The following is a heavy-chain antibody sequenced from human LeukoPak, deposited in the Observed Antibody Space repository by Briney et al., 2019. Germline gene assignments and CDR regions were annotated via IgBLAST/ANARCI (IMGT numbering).Heavy chain of an antibody. CDR3: ARGYYSGSGRYYFDF. D-gene: IGHD3-10*01. J-gene: IGHJ4*02. CDR2: ISGSGDST. Sequence: GGSLRLSCAASGFTFSTYIMNWVRQAPGKGLEWVSAISGSGDSTYYADSVKGRFTISRDNSKNTLYLRVNSLRAEDTAVYYCARGYYSGSGRYYFDFWGQGTLVTVSS. V-gene: IGHV3-23*01. CDR1: GFTFSTYI.